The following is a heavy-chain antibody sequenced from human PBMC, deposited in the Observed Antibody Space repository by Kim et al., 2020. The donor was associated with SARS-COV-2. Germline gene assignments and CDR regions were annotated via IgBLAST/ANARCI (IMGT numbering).Heavy chain of an antibody. CDR2: IIPIFATA. CDR3: SMVRGARTADAFDI. D-gene: IGHD3-10*01. Sequence: SVKVSCKASGGTFSSYAISWVRQAPGQGLEWMGGIIPIFATANYAQKFQGRVTITADESTSTAYMELSSLRSEDTAVYYCSMVRGARTADAFDIWGQGTMVTVSS. J-gene: IGHJ3*02. CDR1: GGTFSSYA. V-gene: IGHV1-69*13.